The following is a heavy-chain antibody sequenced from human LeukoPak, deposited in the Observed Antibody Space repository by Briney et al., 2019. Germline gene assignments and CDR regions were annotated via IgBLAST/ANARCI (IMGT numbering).Heavy chain of an antibody. J-gene: IGHJ4*02. CDR1: GFTLSSYW. D-gene: IGHD3-16*01. V-gene: IGHV3-74*01. CDR3: AREFEATGFWALDY. CDR2: MNSDGRAT. Sequence: GGSLRLSCAVSGFTLSSYWMHWVRQAPGKGLVWVSRMNSDGRATTYADSVKGRSTISRDNAKNTLYLQMNSLRAEDTAVYYCAREFEATGFWALDYWGQGTLVTASS.